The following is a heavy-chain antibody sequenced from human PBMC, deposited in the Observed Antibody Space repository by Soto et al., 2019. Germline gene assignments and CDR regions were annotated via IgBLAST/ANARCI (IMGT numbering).Heavy chain of an antibody. D-gene: IGHD3-3*01. CDR2: ISGSGGST. V-gene: IGHV3-23*01. CDR3: AKVSITIFGVVSYYFDY. Sequence: EVQLLESGGGLVQPGGSLRLSCAASGFTFSSYAMSWVRQAPGKGLEWVSAISGSGGSTYYADSVKGRFTISRDNSKNTLYLQMNSLRAEDTAVYYCAKVSITIFGVVSYYFDYWGQGTLVTVSS. J-gene: IGHJ4*02. CDR1: GFTFSSYA.